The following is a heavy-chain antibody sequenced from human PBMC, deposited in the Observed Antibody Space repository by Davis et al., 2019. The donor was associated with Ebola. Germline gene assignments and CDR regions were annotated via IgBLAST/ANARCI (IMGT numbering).Heavy chain of an antibody. CDR3: AREATTISYRFDF. J-gene: IGHJ4*02. CDR1: RYTFTAYY. Sequence: ASVKVSCKASRYTFTAYYMHWVRQAPGQGLEWMGWINPHSGATNYAQNFQGRVTMTRDTSINTAYMELTRLTSDDTAVYYCAREATTISYRFDFWGQGTLVIVSS. D-gene: IGHD3-9*01. V-gene: IGHV1-2*02. CDR2: INPHSGAT.